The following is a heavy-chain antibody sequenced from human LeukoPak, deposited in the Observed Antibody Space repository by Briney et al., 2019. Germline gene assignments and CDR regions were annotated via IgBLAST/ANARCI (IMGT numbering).Heavy chain of an antibody. D-gene: IGHD2-15*01. J-gene: IGHJ6*02. CDR3: ARDYCSGGSCYSSGMDV. V-gene: IGHV3-30*04. Sequence: GGSLRLSCAASGFTFSSYVMHWVRQAPGKGLEWVAVISYDGSNKNYADSVKGRFTISRDNSKNTLSLQVNSQRVEDTAVYYCARDYCSGGSCYSSGMDVWGQGTTVTVSS. CDR1: GFTFSSYV. CDR2: ISYDGSNK.